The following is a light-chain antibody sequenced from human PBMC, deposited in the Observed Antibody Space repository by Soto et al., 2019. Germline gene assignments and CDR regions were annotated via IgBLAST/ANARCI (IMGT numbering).Light chain of an antibody. CDR2: DAS. Sequence: EIVLTQSPATLSLSPGERATLSCRASQSVSNYLAWYQQRPGQPPRLLIYDASSRATGIPARFSGSGSGTDFTLTISSLETDDFAVYYCQQRSNWPLVTFGPGTRLDV. CDR3: QQRSNWPLVT. CDR1: QSVSNY. V-gene: IGKV3-11*01. J-gene: IGKJ3*01.